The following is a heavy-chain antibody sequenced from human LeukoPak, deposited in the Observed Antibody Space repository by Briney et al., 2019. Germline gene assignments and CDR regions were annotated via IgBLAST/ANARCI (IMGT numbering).Heavy chain of an antibody. CDR2: IHPDGDTT. CDR3: AREAIAAGKNFDY. V-gene: IGHV1-46*01. D-gene: IGHD6-25*01. CDR1: GYAIISHY. J-gene: IGHJ4*02. Sequence: ASVKVSCKAPGYAIISHYMHWVREAPGQGLEWMGTIHPDGDTTTYAQKFQGSVTMTRDTSTSRVYMDLSSLRSEDTAVYYCAREAIAAGKNFDYWGQGTLVTVSS.